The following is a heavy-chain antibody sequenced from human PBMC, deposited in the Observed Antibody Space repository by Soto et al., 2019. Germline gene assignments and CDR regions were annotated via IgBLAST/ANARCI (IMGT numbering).Heavy chain of an antibody. J-gene: IGHJ4*02. V-gene: IGHV3-23*01. CDR1: GFPFSSYA. CDR2: ISGRGGIT. D-gene: IGHD1-1*01. CDR3: AKSLSASPNYFFDS. Sequence: PGGSLRLSCAASGFPFSSYAMTWVRQTPGKGLEWVSGISGRGGITYYADSVKGRFTISRDNSNNTLFLQMHSLRADDTAVYYCAKSLSASPNYFFDSWGQGTLVTVSS.